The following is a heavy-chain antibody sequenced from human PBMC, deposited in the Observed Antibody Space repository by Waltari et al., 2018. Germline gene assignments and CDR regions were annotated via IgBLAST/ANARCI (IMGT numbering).Heavy chain of an antibody. V-gene: IGHV3-48*03. Sequence: VQLVESVGGLVQPGGSLRLSCAASGFTFSSYEMHWVRQAPGKGLEWVSYISSSDTTIYYADSVKGRFTISRDNAKNSLYLQMNSLRVDDTALYYCARETYWGQGTLVTVSS. J-gene: IGHJ4*02. CDR3: ARETY. CDR2: ISSSDTTI. CDR1: GFTFSSYE.